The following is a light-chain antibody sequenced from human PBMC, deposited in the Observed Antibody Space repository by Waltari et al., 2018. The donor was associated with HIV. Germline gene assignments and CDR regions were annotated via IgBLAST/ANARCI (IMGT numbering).Light chain of an antibody. CDR3: QVWDSSSDRYV. CDR2: DDS. Sequence: SHVLTQPPSVSVAPGQTARITWAGYNIGGESVHWYQQKPGQAPLVVVYDDSDRPSGIPERFSGSNSGNTATLTVSRVEAGDEADYYCQVWDSSSDRYVFGTGTKVTVL. J-gene: IGLJ1*01. CDR1: NIGGES. V-gene: IGLV3-21*02.